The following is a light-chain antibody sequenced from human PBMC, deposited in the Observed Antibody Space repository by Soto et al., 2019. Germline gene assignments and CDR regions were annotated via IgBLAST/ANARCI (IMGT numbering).Light chain of an antibody. CDR3: QQYNDNWT. CDR1: QSISSW. CDR2: KAS. Sequence: DIQMTQSPSTLSASVGDRVTITCRASQSISSWLAWFQQKPGTAPKLLIYKASTLQSGVPSRFSGSGSGTEFTLTISSLQPDYSATYYCQQYNDNWTFGQGTKVDIK. J-gene: IGKJ1*01. V-gene: IGKV1-5*03.